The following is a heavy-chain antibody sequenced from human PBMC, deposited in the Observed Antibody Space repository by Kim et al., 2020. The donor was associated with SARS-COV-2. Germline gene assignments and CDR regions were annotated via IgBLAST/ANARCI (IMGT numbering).Heavy chain of an antibody. J-gene: IGHJ4*02. CDR2: I. CDR3: AKFGFDSGYDY. D-gene: IGHD5-12*01. V-gene: IGHV3-9*01. Sequence: IGYADSVKGRFTISRDNAKNSLYLQMNSLRAEDTALYYCAKFGFDSGYDYWGQGTLVTVSS.